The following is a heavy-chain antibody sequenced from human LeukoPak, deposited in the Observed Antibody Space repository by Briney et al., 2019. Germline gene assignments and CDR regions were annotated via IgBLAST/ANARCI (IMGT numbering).Heavy chain of an antibody. D-gene: IGHD1-26*01. V-gene: IGHV4-34*01. CDR1: GGSFSGYY. J-gene: IGHJ4*02. CDR3: ARGSRVRELPTRWGYYFDY. Sequence: SETLSLTCAVYGGSFSGYYWSWIRQPPGKGLEWIGEINHSGSTNYNPSLKSRVTISVDTSKNQFSLKLSPVTAADTAVYYCARGSRVRELPTRWGYYFDYWGQGTLVTVSS. CDR2: INHSGST.